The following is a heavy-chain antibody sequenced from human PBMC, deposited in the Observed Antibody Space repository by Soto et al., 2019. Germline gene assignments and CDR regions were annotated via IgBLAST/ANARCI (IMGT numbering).Heavy chain of an antibody. D-gene: IGHD1-1*01. CDR2: ISGSGGST. V-gene: IGHV3-23*01. CDR3: AKELAYYFDY. J-gene: IGHJ4*02. CDR1: GFTFSSYA. Sequence: LRLSFAASGFTFSSYAMSLVRQAPGKGLEWVSAISGSGGSTYYADSVKGRFTIPRDNSKNTLYLQMNSLRAEDTAVYYCAKELAYYFDYWGQGTLVTVSS.